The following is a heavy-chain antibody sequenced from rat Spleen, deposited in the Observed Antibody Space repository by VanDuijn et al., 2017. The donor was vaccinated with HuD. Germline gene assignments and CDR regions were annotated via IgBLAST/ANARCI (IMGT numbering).Heavy chain of an antibody. D-gene: IGHD1-10*01. J-gene: IGHJ2*01. Sequence: EMQLVESGGGLVQPGRSLKLSCAASGFTFSNYGMAWVRQAPTQGLEWVASISTGGGNTYYPDSVKGRFTLSRDNAKSTLYLQMGSLRSEDTATYYCTRGGNYDFDYWGQGVMVTVSS. CDR1: GFTFSNYG. CDR3: TRGGNYDFDY. V-gene: IGHV5S13*01. CDR2: ISTGGGNT.